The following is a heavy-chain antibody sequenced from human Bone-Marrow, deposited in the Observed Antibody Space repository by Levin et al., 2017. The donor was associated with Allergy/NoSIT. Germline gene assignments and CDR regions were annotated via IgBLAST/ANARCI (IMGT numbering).Heavy chain of an antibody. D-gene: IGHD5-18*01. J-gene: IGHJ5*02. CDR1: GFTFSAFG. Sequence: LSLTCAASGFTFSAFGMHWVRQPPGRGLEWVAVISYDGGHKFYADSVKGRFTISRDNSKNTHYLQMNSLRAEDTAVYYCARDVSGLWLLSGWFDAWGQGTLVTVSS. V-gene: IGHV3-33*01. CDR3: ARDVSGLWLLSGWFDA. CDR2: ISYDGGHK.